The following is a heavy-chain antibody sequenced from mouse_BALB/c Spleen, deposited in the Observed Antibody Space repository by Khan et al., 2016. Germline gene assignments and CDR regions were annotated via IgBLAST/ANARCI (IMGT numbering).Heavy chain of an antibody. CDR1: GFTFSDYA. CDR3: SREENAMDY. CDR2: ISTGGTT. Sequence: EVELVESGGGLVKPGGSLKLSCAASGFTFSDYAMSWVRQTPEKRLEWVASISTGGTTHYPDSMKGRFTISRDIARNVLYLQMSSLRSADTGMYYCSREENAMDYWGQGTSVTVSS. V-gene: IGHV5-6-5*01. J-gene: IGHJ4*01.